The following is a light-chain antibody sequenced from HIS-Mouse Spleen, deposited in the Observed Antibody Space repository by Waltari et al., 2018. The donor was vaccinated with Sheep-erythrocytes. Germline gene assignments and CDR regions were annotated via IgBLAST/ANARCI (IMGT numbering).Light chain of an antibody. CDR2: SNK. Sequence: QSVLTQPPSASGTPGQRVTISCSGSSSNIGRNTVNWYQQLPGPAPKLLISSNKQRPSGVPDRCSGSKSGTSASLAISGLQSEDEADYYCAAWDDSLNGPVFGGGTKLTVL. CDR3: AAWDDSLNGPV. V-gene: IGLV1-44*01. CDR1: SSNIGRNT. J-gene: IGLJ3*02.